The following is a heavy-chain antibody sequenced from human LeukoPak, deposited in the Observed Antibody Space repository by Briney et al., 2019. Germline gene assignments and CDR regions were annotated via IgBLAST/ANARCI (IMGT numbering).Heavy chain of an antibody. CDR2: IYYSGST. CDR3: ARDRVGRQQLEIWWFDP. CDR1: GGSISSSSYY. V-gene: IGHV4-39*07. Sequence: PSETLSLTCTVSGGSISSSSYYWGWIRQPPGKGLEWIGSIYYSGSTYYNPSLKSRVTISVDTSKNQFSLKLSSVTAADTAVYYCARDRVGRQQLEIWWFDPWGQGTLVTVSS. D-gene: IGHD6-13*01. J-gene: IGHJ5*02.